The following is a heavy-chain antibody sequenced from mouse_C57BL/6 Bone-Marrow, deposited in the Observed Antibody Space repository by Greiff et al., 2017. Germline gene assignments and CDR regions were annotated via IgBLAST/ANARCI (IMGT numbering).Heavy chain of an antibody. V-gene: IGHV1-15*01. D-gene: IGHD2-12*01. CDR3: TREYYTGD. Sequence: QVQLQQSGAELVRPGASVTLSCKASGYTFTDYEMHWVKQTPVHGLEWIGAIDPETGGTAYNQKFKGKAILTAYKSSSTAYMELRSLTSEDSAVYYCTREYYTGDWGQGTTLTVSS. CDR2: IDPETGGT. CDR1: GYTFTDYE. J-gene: IGHJ2*01.